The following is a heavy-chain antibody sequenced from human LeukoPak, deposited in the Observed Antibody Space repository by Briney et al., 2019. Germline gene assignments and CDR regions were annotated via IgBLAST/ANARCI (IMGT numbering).Heavy chain of an antibody. V-gene: IGHV4-39*01. CDR1: GGSISSSSYY. CDR2: IYYSGST. Sequence: PSETLSLTCTVSGGSISSSSYYWGWIRPPPGKGLEWIGSIYYSGSTYYNPSLKSRVTISVDTSKNKFSLKLSSVTAADTAVYYCARPGVWGSYRYTGHYFQHWGQGTLVTVSS. CDR3: ARPGVWGSYRYTGHYFQH. D-gene: IGHD3-16*02. J-gene: IGHJ1*01.